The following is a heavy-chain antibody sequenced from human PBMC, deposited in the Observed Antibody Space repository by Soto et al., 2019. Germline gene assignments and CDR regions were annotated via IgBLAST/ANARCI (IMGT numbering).Heavy chain of an antibody. CDR2: ISGYNDKT. D-gene: IGHD2-2*02. Sequence: QVQLVQSGAEVKKPGASVKVSCKAAGYTFTGIGFSWVRQAPGQGLEWMGWISGYNDKTDYAQKFQGRVTVTKDTSTSTAYMELRSLRSDDTAVYYCARAASSAGSIFDYWGQGTLVTVSS. J-gene: IGHJ4*02. CDR3: ARAASSAGSIFDY. V-gene: IGHV1-18*04. CDR1: GYTFTGIG.